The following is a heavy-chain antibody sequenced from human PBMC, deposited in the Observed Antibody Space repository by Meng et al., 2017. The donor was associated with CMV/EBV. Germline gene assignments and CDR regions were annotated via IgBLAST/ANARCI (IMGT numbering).Heavy chain of an antibody. D-gene: IGHD6-13*01. J-gene: IGHJ6*02. Sequence: ASVKVSCKASGYTFTSYDINWVRQATGQGLGWMGWMNPNSGNTGYAQKFQGRVTMTRNTSISTAYMELSSLRSEDTAVYYCARAHSSSWYSWAYYYYGMDVWGQGTTVTVSS. CDR2: MNPNSGNT. CDR3: ARAHSSSWYSWAYYYYGMDV. V-gene: IGHV1-8*01. CDR1: GYTFTSYD.